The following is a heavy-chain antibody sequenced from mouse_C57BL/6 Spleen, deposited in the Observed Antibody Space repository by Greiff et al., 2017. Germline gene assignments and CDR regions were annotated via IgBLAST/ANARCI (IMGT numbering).Heavy chain of an antibody. CDR2: ISYSGST. CDR1: GYSITSGYD. CDR3: ASGGYYGYFDY. Sequence: DVKLQESGPGMVKPSQSLSLTCTVTGYSITSGYDWHWIRHFPGNKLEWMGYISYSGSTNYNPSLKSRISITHDTSKNHFFLKLNSVTTEDTATYYCASGGYYGYFDYWGQGTTLTVSS. D-gene: IGHD1-1*01. V-gene: IGHV3-1*01. J-gene: IGHJ2*01.